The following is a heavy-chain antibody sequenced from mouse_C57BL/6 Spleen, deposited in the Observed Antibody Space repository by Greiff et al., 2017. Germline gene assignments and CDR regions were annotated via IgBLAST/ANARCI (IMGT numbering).Heavy chain of an antibody. CDR1: GYTFTNYW. Sequence: VQLVESGAELVRPGTSVKMSCKASGYTFTNYWIGWAKQRPGHGLEWIGDIYPGGGYTNYNEKFKGKATLTADKSSSTAYMQFSSLTSEDSAIYYCARESYSFMDYWGQGTSVTVSS. V-gene: IGHV1-63*01. CDR3: ARESYSFMDY. J-gene: IGHJ4*01. CDR2: IYPGGGYT. D-gene: IGHD2-10*01.